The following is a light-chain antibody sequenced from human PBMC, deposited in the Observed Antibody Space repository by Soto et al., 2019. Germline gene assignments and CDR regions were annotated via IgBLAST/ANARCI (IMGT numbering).Light chain of an antibody. CDR2: LNSDGSH. V-gene: IGLV4-69*01. CDR3: QTWGTGTVI. CDR1: SGHSSYS. Sequence: QLVLTQSPSASASLRASVKVTCTLSSGHSSYSIAWHQQQPEKGPRYLMRLNSDGSHTKGDGIPDRFSGSSSGAERYLTISSLQSEDEADYYCQTWGTGTVIFGGGTKLTVL. J-gene: IGLJ2*01.